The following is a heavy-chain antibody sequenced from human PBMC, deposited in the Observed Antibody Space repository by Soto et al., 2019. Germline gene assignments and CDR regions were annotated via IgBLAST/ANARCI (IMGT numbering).Heavy chain of an antibody. CDR2: ISYDGSNK. CDR3: AKVLGYSYGPHYHYYGMDV. CDR1: GFSFSSYG. Sequence: AGSLTLSCAASGFSFSSYGIHWVRQAQGTGLEWVAVISYDGSNKYYADSVKGRFTISRDNSKNTLYLQMNSLRAEDTAVYYCAKVLGYSYGPHYHYYGMDVWGQGTTVTVSS. V-gene: IGHV3-30*18. J-gene: IGHJ6*02. D-gene: IGHD5-18*01.